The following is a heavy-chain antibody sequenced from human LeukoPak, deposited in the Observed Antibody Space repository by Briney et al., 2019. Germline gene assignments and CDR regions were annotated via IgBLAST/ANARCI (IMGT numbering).Heavy chain of an antibody. CDR1: GFTFDDYA. CDR3: ARDHVGIVVVPAALDY. D-gene: IGHD2-2*01. J-gene: IGHJ4*02. V-gene: IGHV3-9*01. CDR2: ISWNSGSI. Sequence: GGSLRLSCAASGFTFDDYAMHWVRQAPGKGLEWVSGISWNSGSIGHADSVKGRFTISRDNAKNSLYLQMNSLRAEDTAVYYCARDHVGIVVVPAALDYWGQGTLVTVSS.